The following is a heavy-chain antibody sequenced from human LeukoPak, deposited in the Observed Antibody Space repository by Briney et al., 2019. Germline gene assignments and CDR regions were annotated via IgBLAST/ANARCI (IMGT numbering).Heavy chain of an antibody. D-gene: IGHD2-21*01. J-gene: IGHJ4*02. CDR2: IIPIFGTA. CDR1: GGTFSSYA. CDR3: ASKSDTRPFNYFDY. V-gene: IGHV1-69*13. Sequence: GASVKVSCKASGGTFSSYAISWVRQAPGQGLEWMGGIIPIFGTANYAQKFQGRVTITADESTSTAYMELSSLRSEDTAVYYCASKSDTRPFNYFDYWGQGTLVTVSS.